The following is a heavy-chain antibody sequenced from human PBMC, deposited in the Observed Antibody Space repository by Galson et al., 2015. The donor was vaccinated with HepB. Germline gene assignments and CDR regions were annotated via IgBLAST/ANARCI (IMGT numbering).Heavy chain of an antibody. CDR3: ARGEKEYYDFTAFDY. V-gene: IGHV4-31*03. CDR1: GGSISSGGYY. J-gene: IGHJ4*02. D-gene: IGHD3-3*01. Sequence: SCKASGGSISSGGYYWSWIRQHPGKGLEWIGYIYYSGSTYYNPSLKSRVTISVDTSKNQFSLKLSSVTAADTAVYYCARGEKEYYDFTAFDYWGQGTLVTVSS. CDR2: IYYSGST.